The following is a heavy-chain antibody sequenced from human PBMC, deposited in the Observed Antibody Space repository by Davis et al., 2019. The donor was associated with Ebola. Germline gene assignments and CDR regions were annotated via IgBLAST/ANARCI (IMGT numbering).Heavy chain of an antibody. J-gene: IGHJ3*01. Sequence: PGGSLRLSCAASGFTFTTYSMNWVRQAPGKGLEWVSYISSSSSNIYYADSVKGRFTISRDNAKNSLYLQLNSLRAEDTAVYYCAGGKDSSGWYGDDAFDFWGQGTMVTVSS. CDR2: ISSSSSNI. D-gene: IGHD6-19*01. CDR3: AGGKDSSGWYGDDAFDF. CDR1: GFTFTTYS. V-gene: IGHV3-48*04.